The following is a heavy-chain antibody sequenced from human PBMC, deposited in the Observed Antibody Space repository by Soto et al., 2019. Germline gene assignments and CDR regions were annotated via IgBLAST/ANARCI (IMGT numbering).Heavy chain of an antibody. CDR3: ARVDYGRVFDY. J-gene: IGHJ4*02. D-gene: IGHD2-15*01. CDR2: INHSGST. V-gene: IGHV4-34*09. CDR1: GGSFSGYY. Sequence: SETLSLTCAVYGGSFSGYYWSWIRQPPGKGLEWIGEINHSGSTNYNPSLKSRVTISVDTSKNQFSLKLSSVTAADTAVYYCARVDYGRVFDYWGQGTLVTVSS.